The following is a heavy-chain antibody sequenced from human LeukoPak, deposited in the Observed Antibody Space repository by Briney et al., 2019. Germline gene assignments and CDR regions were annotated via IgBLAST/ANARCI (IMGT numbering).Heavy chain of an antibody. D-gene: IGHD5-12*01. CDR2: IYYSGST. CDR3: ARAYSGYDGFDY. Sequence: PSQTLSLTCTVSGGSISNGGYYWSWIRQHPGKGLEWIGYIYYSGSTYYNPSLKSRVTISVDTSKNQFSLKLSSVTAADTAVYYCARAYSGYDGFDYWGLGTLVTVSS. V-gene: IGHV4-31*03. J-gene: IGHJ4*02. CDR1: GGSISNGGYY.